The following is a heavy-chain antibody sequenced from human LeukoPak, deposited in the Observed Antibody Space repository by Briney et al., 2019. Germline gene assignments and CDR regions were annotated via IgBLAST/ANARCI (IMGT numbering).Heavy chain of an antibody. Sequence: SETLSLTCTVSGGSISSYYWSWLRQPPGKGLEWLGYIYYSGSTNYNPSLKSRVTISVDTSKNQFSLKLSSVTAADTAVYYCAREGDSSGYWGIFDYWGQGTLVTVSS. J-gene: IGHJ4*02. D-gene: IGHD3-22*01. CDR2: IYYSGST. CDR1: GGSISSYY. V-gene: IGHV4-59*01. CDR3: AREGDSSGYWGIFDY.